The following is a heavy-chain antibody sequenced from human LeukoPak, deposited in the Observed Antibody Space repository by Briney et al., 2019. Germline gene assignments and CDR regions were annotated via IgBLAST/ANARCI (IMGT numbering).Heavy chain of an antibody. V-gene: IGHV3-66*01. CDR1: GFTVSSNY. CDR3: AAGFDYYDSMGNWFDP. CDR2: IYSGGST. D-gene: IGHD3-22*01. J-gene: IGHJ5*02. Sequence: GGSLRLSCAASGFTVSSNYMSWVRQAPGKGLEWVSVIYSGGSTYYADSVKGRFTISRDNSKNTLYLQMNSLRAEDTAVYYCAAGFDYYDSMGNWFDPWGQGTLVTVSS.